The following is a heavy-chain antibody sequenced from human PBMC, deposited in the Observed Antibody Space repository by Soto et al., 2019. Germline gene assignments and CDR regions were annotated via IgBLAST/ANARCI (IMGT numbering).Heavy chain of an antibody. CDR2: IYYSGST. D-gene: IGHD3-22*01. CDR3: ARDRYYYDSSGDRAFDI. J-gene: IGHJ3*02. CDR1: GGSISGYY. Sequence: SETLSLTCTVSGGSISGYYWSWIRQPPGKGLEWIGYIYYSGSTNYNPSLKSRVTISVDTSKNQFSLKLSSVTAADTAVYYCARDRYYYDSSGDRAFDIWGQGTMVTVSS. V-gene: IGHV4-59*01.